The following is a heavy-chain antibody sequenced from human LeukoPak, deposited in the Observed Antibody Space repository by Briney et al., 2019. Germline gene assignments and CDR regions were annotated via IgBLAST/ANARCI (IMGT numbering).Heavy chain of an antibody. D-gene: IGHD3-22*01. CDR1: GYTFTGYY. J-gene: IGHJ4*02. Sequence: ASVKVSCTASGYTFTGYYMHWVRQAPGQGLEWMGWINPNSGGTNYAQKFQGRVTMTRDTSISTAYMELSRLRSGDTAVYYCARDLENYYDSSGYGGPFDYWGQGTLVTVSS. CDR2: INPNSGGT. CDR3: ARDLENYYDSSGYGGPFDY. V-gene: IGHV1-2*02.